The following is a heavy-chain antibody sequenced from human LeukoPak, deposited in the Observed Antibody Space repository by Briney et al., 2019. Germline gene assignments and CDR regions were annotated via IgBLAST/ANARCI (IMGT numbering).Heavy chain of an antibody. Sequence: GGSLRLSCAASGFAFRSYSMNWVRQAPGKGLEWVSTISSSSAYIYYADSVKGRFTISRDNAENSVYLQMDSLRGDDTAVYYCARDLSLAAPGGFDYWGQGALVTVSS. CDR1: GFAFRSYS. J-gene: IGHJ4*02. V-gene: IGHV3-21*01. CDR2: ISSSSAYI. CDR3: ARDLSLAAPGGFDY. D-gene: IGHD6-6*01.